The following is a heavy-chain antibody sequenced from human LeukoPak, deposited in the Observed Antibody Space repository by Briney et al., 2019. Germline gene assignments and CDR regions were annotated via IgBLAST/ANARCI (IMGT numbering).Heavy chain of an antibody. D-gene: IGHD2-8*01. J-gene: IGHJ6*03. CDR1: GYTFTSYA. CDR3: ARLGYCTNGVCYSGKNYYYYYMDV. Sequence: GASVKVSCKASGYTFTSYAMNWVRQAPGQGLEWMGWINTNTGNPTYAQGFTGRFVFSLDTSVSMAYLQIGSLKAEDTAVYYCARLGYCTNGVCYSGKNYYYYYMDVWGKGTTVTVSS. CDR2: INTNTGNP. V-gene: IGHV7-4-1*04.